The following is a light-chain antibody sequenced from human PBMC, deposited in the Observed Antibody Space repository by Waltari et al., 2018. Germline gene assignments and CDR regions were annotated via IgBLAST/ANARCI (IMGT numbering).Light chain of an antibody. J-gene: IGLJ2*01. CDR1: NNESNS. Sequence: SYVLTQPPSVSAAPGQTATITCGGNNNESNSVHRYQQKPGQAPVVVVYNDDHRPSGIPERFSGADSGNTATLTITRVEAGDEADYYCQVWDSSDDYEVFGGGTKLTVL. CDR3: QVWDSSDDYEV. CDR2: NDD. V-gene: IGLV3-21*02.